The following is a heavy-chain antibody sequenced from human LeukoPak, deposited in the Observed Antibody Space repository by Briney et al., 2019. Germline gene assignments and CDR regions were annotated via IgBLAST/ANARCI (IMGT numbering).Heavy chain of an antibody. D-gene: IGHD6-13*01. CDR3: ARVVGSSSWYDNYYFDY. CDR1: GGSISSSSYY. Sequence: PSETLSLTCTVSGGSISSSSYYWGWIRQPPGKGLEWIGSIYYSGSTYYNPSLKSRVTISVDTSKNQFSLKLSSVTAADTAVYYCARVVGSSSWYDNYYFDYWGQGTLVTVSS. CDR2: IYYSGST. V-gene: IGHV4-39*07. J-gene: IGHJ4*02.